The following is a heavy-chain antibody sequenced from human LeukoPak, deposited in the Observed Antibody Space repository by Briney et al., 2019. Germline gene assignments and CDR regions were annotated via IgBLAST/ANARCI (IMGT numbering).Heavy chain of an antibody. J-gene: IGHJ1*01. CDR3: AKEIYGDSTGGRFQH. CDR1: GFTFSNYA. D-gene: IGHD4-17*01. CDR2: ISGSGGST. V-gene: IGHV3-23*01. Sequence: GGSLRLSCAASGFTFSNYAMRWVRQAPGKGLEWVSVISGSGGSTYYADSVKGRFTISRDNSKNTLYLQMNSLRAEDTAVYYCAKEIYGDSTGGRFQHWGQGTLVTVSS.